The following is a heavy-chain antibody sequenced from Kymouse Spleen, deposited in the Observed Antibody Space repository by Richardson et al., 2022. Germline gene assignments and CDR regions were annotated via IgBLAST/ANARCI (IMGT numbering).Heavy chain of an antibody. CDR2: ISYDGSNK. CDR1: GFTFSSYG. CDR3: AKDGAARRDFDY. Sequence: QVQLVESGGGVVQPGRSLRLSCAASGFTFSSYGMHWVRQAPGKGLEWVAVISYDGSNKYYADSVKGRFTISRDNSKNTLYLQMNSLRAEDTAVYYCAKDGAARRDFDYWGQGTLVTVSS. J-gene: IGHJ4*02. V-gene: IGHV3-30*18. D-gene: IGHD6-6*01.